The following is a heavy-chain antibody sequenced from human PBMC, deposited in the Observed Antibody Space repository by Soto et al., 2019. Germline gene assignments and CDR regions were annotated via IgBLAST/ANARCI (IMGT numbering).Heavy chain of an antibody. CDR1: GGTFSSYA. Sequence: SVKVSCKASGGTFSSYAISWVRQAPGQGLEWMGGIIPIFGTANYAQKFQGRVTITADKSTSTAYMELSSLRSEDTAVYYCARGHSIAALQGWFDPWGQGTLVTVSS. D-gene: IGHD6-6*01. J-gene: IGHJ5*02. V-gene: IGHV1-69*06. CDR3: ARGHSIAALQGWFDP. CDR2: IIPIFGTA.